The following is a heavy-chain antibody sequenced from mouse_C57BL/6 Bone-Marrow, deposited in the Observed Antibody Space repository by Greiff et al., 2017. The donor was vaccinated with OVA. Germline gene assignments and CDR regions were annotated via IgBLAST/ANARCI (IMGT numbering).Heavy chain of an antibody. D-gene: IGHD1-1*01. V-gene: IGHV1-64*01. CDR3: ARTDYGSTWYFDV. Sequence: QVQLQQPGAELVTPGASVKLSCKASGYTFTSYWMHWVKQRPGQGLEWIGMIHPNSGSTNYNEKFKSKATLTVDKSSSTAYMQLSSLTSEDSAVYYCARTDYGSTWYFDVWGTGTTVTVSS. CDR2: IHPNSGST. J-gene: IGHJ1*03. CDR1: GYTFTSYW.